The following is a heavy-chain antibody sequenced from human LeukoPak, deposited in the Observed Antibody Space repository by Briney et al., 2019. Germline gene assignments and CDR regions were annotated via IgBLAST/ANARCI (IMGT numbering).Heavy chain of an antibody. CDR2: IKQDGSEE. J-gene: IGHJ3*01. CDR3: ARGPLGYCSTGSCAFDV. V-gene: IGHV3-7*01. D-gene: IGHD2-15*01. CDR1: GFTFSRYW. Sequence: GGSLRLSCAVSGFTFSRYWLSWVRQPPGEGPEWVANIKQDGSEEYNVASVKWRFTISRDNAMESLYLQMNSLRAEDTAVYYCARGPLGYCSTGSCAFDVGGQGTMVIVSS.